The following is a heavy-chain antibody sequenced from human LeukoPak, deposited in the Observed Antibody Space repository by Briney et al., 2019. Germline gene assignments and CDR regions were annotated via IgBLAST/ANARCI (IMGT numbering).Heavy chain of an antibody. J-gene: IGHJ5*02. CDR2: INPNSGGT. V-gene: IGHV1-2*02. CDR3: ASFEVGA. CDR1: GYTFTYFY. D-gene: IGHD3-10*01. Sequence: ASVKVSCKASGYTFTYFYIHWVRQAPGQGLEWMGWINPNSGGTNYAQKFQGRVTMTRDTSIGTAYMDLSRLRSDDTAVYYRASFEVGAWGQGTLVTVSS.